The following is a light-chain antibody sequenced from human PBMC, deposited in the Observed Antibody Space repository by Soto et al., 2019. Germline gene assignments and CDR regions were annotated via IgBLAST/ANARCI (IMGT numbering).Light chain of an antibody. CDR2: DVS. V-gene: IGLV2-14*01. Sequence: QSALTQPASVCGSPGQSITISCTGTSSDVGGYNYVSWYQQHPGKAPKLMIYDVSNRPSGVSNRFSGSKSGNTASLTISGLQAEDEADYYCSSYTSSTHVVFGGGTKVTVL. CDR3: SSYTSSTHVV. J-gene: IGLJ2*01. CDR1: SSDVGGYNY.